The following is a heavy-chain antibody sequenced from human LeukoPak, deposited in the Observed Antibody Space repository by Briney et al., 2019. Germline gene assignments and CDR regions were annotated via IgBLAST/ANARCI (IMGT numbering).Heavy chain of an antibody. V-gene: IGHV3-30*02. CDR2: IRYDGSNK. CDR1: GFTFSSYG. D-gene: IGHD3-22*01. Sequence: GGSLRLSCAASGFTFSSYGMHWVRQAPGKGLEWVAFIRYDGSNKYYADSVKGRFTISRDNSKNTLYLQMNSLRAEDTAVYYCARGSTYYYDSSGYYDTVDYWGQGTLVTVSS. J-gene: IGHJ4*02. CDR3: ARGSTYYYDSSGYYDTVDY.